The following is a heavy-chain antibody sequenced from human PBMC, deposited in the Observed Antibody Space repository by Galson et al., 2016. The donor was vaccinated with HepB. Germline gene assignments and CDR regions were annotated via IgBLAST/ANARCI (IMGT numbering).Heavy chain of an antibody. CDR1: GGSVFSATQY. J-gene: IGHJ2*01. V-gene: IGHV4-61*01. Sequence: ETLSLTCTVSGGSVFSATQYWSWIRQSPGKGLEWIGYIYYSGATNYNPSLPSRVTISIDKSKNQFSLKVTSVTAADTAVYYCARIRETASVPRAQHYWFFDRCGRGTLVTVSS. CDR3: ARIRETASVPRAQHYWFFDR. CDR2: IYYSGAT. D-gene: IGHD5-18*01.